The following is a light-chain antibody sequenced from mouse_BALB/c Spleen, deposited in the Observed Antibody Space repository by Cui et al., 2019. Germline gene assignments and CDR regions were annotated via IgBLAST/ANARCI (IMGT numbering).Light chain of an antibody. CDR2: STS. Sequence: IVLTQSPAIMSAPLGQEITLTCTASSSVSYMHWYHQTPGTSPKLLIYSTSNLASGVPSRFSGSGSGTFSSLAISSVEAEDAADYYCHQWSSCAWTFGGDTKLEIK. J-gene: IGKJ1*01. CDR1: SSVSY. V-gene: IGKV4-80*01. CDR3: HQWSSCAWT.